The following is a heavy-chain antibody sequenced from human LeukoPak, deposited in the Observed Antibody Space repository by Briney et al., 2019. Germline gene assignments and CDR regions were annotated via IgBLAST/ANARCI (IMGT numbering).Heavy chain of an antibody. CDR3: ARRAGCSHFDY. J-gene: IGHJ4*02. CDR1: GGFISSSSYY. Sequence: PSETLSLTCTVSGGFISSSSYYWGWIRQPPGKGLEWIGSIYYSGSTYYNPSLKRRATISVDTSKNQFSLCLRSVSAAGKAVFFCARRAGCSHFDYWGQGTLVTVSS. V-gene: IGHV4-39*01. CDR2: IYYSGST. D-gene: IGHD5-24*01.